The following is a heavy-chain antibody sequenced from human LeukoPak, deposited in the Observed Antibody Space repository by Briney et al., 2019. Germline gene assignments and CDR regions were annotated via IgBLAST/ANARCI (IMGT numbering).Heavy chain of an antibody. CDR1: GFTFSSYG. CDR3: ARVYGDYGDY. V-gene: IGHV3-9*01. D-gene: IGHD4-17*01. CDR2: ISWNSGSI. J-gene: IGHJ4*02. Sequence: GGSLRLSCAASGFTFSSYGMHWVRQAPGKGLEWVSGISWNSGSIGYADSVKGRFTISRDSAKNSLYLQMNSLRAEDTAVYYCARVYGDYGDYWGQGTLVTVSS.